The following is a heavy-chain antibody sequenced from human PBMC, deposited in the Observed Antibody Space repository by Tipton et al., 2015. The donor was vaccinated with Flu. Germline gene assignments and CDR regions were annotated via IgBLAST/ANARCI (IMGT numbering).Heavy chain of an antibody. Sequence: AVYGGSFTSHPWSWIRQSPGKGLEWIGDISHSGSTNYNPSLKSRVTISVDTSKNQFSLKLTSVTAADTAVYYCARGGQLAASSFDYWGQGTLVTVSS. CDR1: GGSFTSHP. V-gene: IGHV4-34*01. CDR2: ISHSGST. J-gene: IGHJ4*02. CDR3: ARGGQLAASSFDY. D-gene: IGHD6-6*01.